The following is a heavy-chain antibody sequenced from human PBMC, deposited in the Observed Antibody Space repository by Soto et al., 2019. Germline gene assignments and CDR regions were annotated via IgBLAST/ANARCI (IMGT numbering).Heavy chain of an antibody. D-gene: IGHD6-13*01. V-gene: IGHV1-3*01. J-gene: IGHJ5*02. CDR1: GYTFTSYA. CDR2: INAGNGNT. CDR3: ARGVPHRAAAGTGWFDP. Sequence: GASVKVSCKASGYTFTSYAMHWVRQAPGQRLEWMGWINAGNGNTKYSQKFQGRVTITRDTSASTAYMELSSLRSEDTAVYYCARGVPHRAAAGTGWFDPWGQGTLVTVSS.